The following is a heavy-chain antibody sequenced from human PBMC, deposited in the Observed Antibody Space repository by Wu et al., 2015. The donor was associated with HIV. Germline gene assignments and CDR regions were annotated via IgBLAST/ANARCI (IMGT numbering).Heavy chain of an antibody. Sequence: QVQLVQSEAEVKKPGASVKVSCKASGYTFITYYMHWVRQAPGQGLEWMGMMNPSGGSTSYAQKFQGRLTMTRDTSTSTVYMELSSLRSEDTAVYYCARDGGRGYNYASLDYWGQGTVVDCLL. D-gene: IGHD5-24*01. CDR1: GYTFITYY. J-gene: IGHJ4*02. CDR2: MNPSGGST. V-gene: IGHV1-46*01. CDR3: ARDGGRGYNYASLDY.